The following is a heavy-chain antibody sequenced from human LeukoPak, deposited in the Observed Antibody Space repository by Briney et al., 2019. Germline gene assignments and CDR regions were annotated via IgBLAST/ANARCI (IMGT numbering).Heavy chain of an antibody. V-gene: IGHV3-74*01. CDR3: AKAANEKTANVTAARSYWYFDL. D-gene: IGHD6-13*01. J-gene: IGHJ2*01. CDR1: EFTFSNYW. CDR2: IRGDGIVT. Sequence: GGSLRLSCVASEFTFSNYWIHWVRQAPGKGLVWVSRIRGDGIVTNYADSVKGRFTIFRDNSKNTLYLQMNSLRAEDSAVYYCAKAANEKTANVTAARSYWYFDLWGRGTLITVSS.